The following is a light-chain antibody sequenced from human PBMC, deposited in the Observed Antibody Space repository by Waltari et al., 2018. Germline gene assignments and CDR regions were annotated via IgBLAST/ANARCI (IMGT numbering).Light chain of an antibody. J-gene: IGKJ1*01. Sequence: DIQMTQSPSTLSASVGEGVTITCRAGQSVSEWLAWYQQKPGRAPDLLIYKASTLERGVSSRFRGSGSGTEFTLTINSLQPDDFATYYCQQYDSYPVTFGQGTKVEIK. CDR3: QQYDSYPVT. CDR1: QSVSEW. V-gene: IGKV1-5*03. CDR2: KAS.